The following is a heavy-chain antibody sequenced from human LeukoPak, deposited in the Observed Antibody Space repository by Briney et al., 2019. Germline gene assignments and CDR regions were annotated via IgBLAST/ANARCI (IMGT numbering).Heavy chain of an antibody. CDR2: IYYSGST. D-gene: IGHD4-17*01. J-gene: IGHJ4*02. V-gene: IGHV4-59*01. Sequence: NPSETLSLTCTVSGGSISSYYWSWIRQPPGKGLEWIGYIYYSGSTTYNPSLESRVTISVDTPKNQFSLKLSSVTAADTAVYYCAGGTTVKYYFDYWGQGTLVSVSS. CDR1: GGSISSYY. CDR3: AGGTTVKYYFDY.